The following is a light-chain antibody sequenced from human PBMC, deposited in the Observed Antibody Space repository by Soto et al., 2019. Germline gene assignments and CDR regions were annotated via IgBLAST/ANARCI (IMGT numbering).Light chain of an antibody. CDR3: QQTNSFPLT. CDR2: AAS. CDR1: QVISSW. J-gene: IGKJ4*01. Sequence: DIQMTQSPSSVSASVGDRVTITCRASQVISSWLAWYQQKPGKAPELLMFAASSLQSGVPSRFSGSRSGTEFILTISSVQPEDSATYDCQQTNSFPLTFVGGTKVEIK. V-gene: IGKV1D-12*01.